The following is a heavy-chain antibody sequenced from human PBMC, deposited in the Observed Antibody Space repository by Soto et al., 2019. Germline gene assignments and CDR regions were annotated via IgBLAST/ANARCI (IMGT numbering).Heavy chain of an antibody. J-gene: IGHJ4*02. CDR1: GLSFNNYG. V-gene: IGHV3-30*03. CDR2: ISYAGNKK. Sequence: HPGGSLRLSCTASGLSFNNYGMHWVRQAPGKGLEWVAVISYAGNKKYYAESVKGRFAISRDDSKNTLSLQMNSLRVEDTAVYYCATTYFYGSGTYGFYYSGQGTLVTVSS. CDR3: ATTYFYGSGTYGFYY. D-gene: IGHD3-10*01.